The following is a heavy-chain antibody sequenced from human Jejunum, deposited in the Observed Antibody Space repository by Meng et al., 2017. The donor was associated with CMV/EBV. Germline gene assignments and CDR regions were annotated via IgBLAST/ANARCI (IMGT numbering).Heavy chain of an antibody. CDR2: ISTTSTYI. CDR1: EFRFSSHN. Sequence: SEFRFSSHNMNWVRQAPGKGLEWVASISTTSTYIYYADPVKGRFTISRDNAKNSLYLQMNSLRVEDTAVYYCANQMPWNYYYGMDLWGQGTTVT. D-gene: IGHD2-2*01. J-gene: IGHJ6*02. V-gene: IGHV3-21*01. CDR3: ANQMPWNYYYGMDL.